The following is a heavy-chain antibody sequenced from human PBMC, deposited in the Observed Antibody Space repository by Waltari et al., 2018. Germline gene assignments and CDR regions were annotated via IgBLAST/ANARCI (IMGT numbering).Heavy chain of an antibody. J-gene: IGHJ4*02. V-gene: IGHV3-23*01. Sequence: EVQLLESGGGLVQPGGSLTLSCAAAGFTFRSQAMGWVRQAPGKGLEWVSGINNDHSKHYEDSVKGRFTISRDNSKDTLYLHMNSPRAEDTAIYYCAKDAPRNSGWYYFDYWGQGTPVTVSS. CDR3: AKDAPRNSGWYYFDY. D-gene: IGHD6-19*01. CDR2: INNDHSK. CDR1: GFTFRSQA.